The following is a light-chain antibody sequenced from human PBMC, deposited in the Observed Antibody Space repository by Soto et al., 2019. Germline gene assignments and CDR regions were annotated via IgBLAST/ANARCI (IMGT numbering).Light chain of an antibody. V-gene: IGKV3-15*01. CDR3: QQYNNWPLT. CDR1: QSVNSN. CDR2: GAS. J-gene: IGKJ4*01. Sequence: EIAMTQSPATLSVSPGERATLSCRASQSVNSNLAWYQQKPGQAPRLLIYGASTRATGIPARFSGSGSGTEFTVNIRSLQSEDFAVYYCQQYNNWPLTFGGGTQVEIK.